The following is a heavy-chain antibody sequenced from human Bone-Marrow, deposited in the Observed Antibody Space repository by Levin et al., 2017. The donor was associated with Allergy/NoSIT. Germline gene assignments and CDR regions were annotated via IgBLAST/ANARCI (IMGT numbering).Heavy chain of an antibody. D-gene: IGHD3-22*01. CDR2: ISGSGGST. CDR3: AKDSNYDSSVYSHFDY. V-gene: IGHV3-23*01. J-gene: IGHJ4*02. Sequence: GGSLRLSCAASGFAFSSYAMNWVRQAPGKGLEWVSAISGSGGSTYYADSVRGRFTISRDNSKNTLYLQMNSLRAEDTAVYYCAKDSNYDSSVYSHFDYWGQGTLVTVSS. CDR1: GFAFSSYA.